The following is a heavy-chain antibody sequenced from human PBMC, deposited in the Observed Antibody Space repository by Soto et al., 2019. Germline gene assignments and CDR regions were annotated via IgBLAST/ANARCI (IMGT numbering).Heavy chain of an antibody. Sequence: GGSLRLSCAASGFTFSSYAMHWVRQAPGKGLEWVAVISYDGSNKYYADSVKGRFTISRDNSKNTLYLQMNSLRAEDTAVYYCARARTTGVDYYYGMDVWGQGTTVTV. CDR1: GFTFSSYA. V-gene: IGHV3-30-3*01. J-gene: IGHJ6*02. CDR2: ISYDGSNK. CDR3: ARARTTGVDYYYGMDV. D-gene: IGHD2-8*01.